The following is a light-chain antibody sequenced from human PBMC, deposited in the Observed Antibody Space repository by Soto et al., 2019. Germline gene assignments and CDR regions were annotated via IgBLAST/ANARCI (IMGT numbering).Light chain of an antibody. CDR3: QQYSSSPPIT. Sequence: EIVMTQSPATLSVSPGERATLSCRASQSVSSNLAWYQQKPGQAPRLLIYDTSSRASGIPDRFSGSGSETDFTLTISRLEPEDFAVYYCQQYSSSPPITFGQGTRLE. J-gene: IGKJ5*01. CDR1: QSVSSN. CDR2: DTS. V-gene: IGKV3-20*01.